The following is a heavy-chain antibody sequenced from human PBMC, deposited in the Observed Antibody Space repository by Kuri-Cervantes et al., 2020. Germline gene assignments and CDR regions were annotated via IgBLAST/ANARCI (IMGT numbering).Heavy chain of an antibody. V-gene: IGHV3-48*01. CDR2: ISSSSSTI. J-gene: IGHJ4*02. Sequence: GESLKISCAASRFTFSIYTMNWVRQAPGKGLEWVSYISSSSSTIYYADSVKGRFTVSRDNAKNSLYLQMNSLRAEDTAVYYCARDPCGGDCTYYFDYWGQGTLVTVSS. CDR1: RFTFSIYT. CDR3: ARDPCGGDCTYYFDY. D-gene: IGHD2-21*02.